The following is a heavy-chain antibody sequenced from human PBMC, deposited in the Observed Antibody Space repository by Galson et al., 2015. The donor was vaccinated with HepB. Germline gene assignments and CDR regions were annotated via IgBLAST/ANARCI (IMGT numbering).Heavy chain of an antibody. CDR2: ISWNSGSI. J-gene: IGHJ6*02. D-gene: IGHD7-27*01. CDR3: AKLWDYYYGMDV. CDR1: GFTFDDYA. Sequence: SLRLSCAASGFTFDDYAMHWVRQAPGKGLEWVSGISWNSGSIGYADSVKGRFTISRDNAKNSLYLQMNSLGAEDTALYYCAKLWDYYYGMDVWGQGTTVTVSS. V-gene: IGHV3-9*01.